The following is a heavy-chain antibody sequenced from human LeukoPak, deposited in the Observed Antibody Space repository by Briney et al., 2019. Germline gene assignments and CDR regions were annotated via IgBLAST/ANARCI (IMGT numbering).Heavy chain of an antibody. V-gene: IGHV4-34*01. CDR2: INHSGST. CDR3: ARDRLEYSSSSDAFDI. J-gene: IGHJ3*02. D-gene: IGHD6-6*01. Sequence: NSSETLSLTCGVYGGSFSGYYWSWIRQPPGKGLEWIGEINHSGSTNYNPSLKSRVTISVDTSKNQFSLKLSSVTAADTAVYYCARDRLEYSSSSDAFDIWGQGTMVTVSS. CDR1: GGSFSGYY.